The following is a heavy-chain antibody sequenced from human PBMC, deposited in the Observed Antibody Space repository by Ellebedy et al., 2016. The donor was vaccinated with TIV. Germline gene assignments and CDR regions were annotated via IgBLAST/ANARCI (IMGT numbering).Heavy chain of an antibody. CDR2: INQDGSEE. CDR1: GFTFSSYW. Sequence: GGSLRLSCAASGFTFSSYWMTWVRQAPGKGLEWVANINQDGSEEYYVDSVKGRFTISGDNAKNSLYLQMNSLRAEDTAVYYCARDGAYGDYSPGYYGMDVWGQGTTVTVSS. CDR3: ARDGAYGDYSPGYYGMDV. D-gene: IGHD4-17*01. V-gene: IGHV3-7*03. J-gene: IGHJ6*02.